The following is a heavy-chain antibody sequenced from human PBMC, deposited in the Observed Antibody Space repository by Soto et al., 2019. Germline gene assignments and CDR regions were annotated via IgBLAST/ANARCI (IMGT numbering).Heavy chain of an antibody. V-gene: IGHV1-2*02. CDR2: IDPKSGDT. Sequence: QVQLVQSGAEVKKPGASVKVSCKASGYTFTENQIHWLRRAPGQRLEWMGRIDPKSGDTNFAPTYQGRVTISRDTSTNTVYMELTRLTSDDTAIYYCVRGQSVLYLDLWGRGTQVTVSS. CDR1: GYTFTENQ. D-gene: IGHD1-20*01. CDR3: VRGQSVLYLDL. J-gene: IGHJ1*01.